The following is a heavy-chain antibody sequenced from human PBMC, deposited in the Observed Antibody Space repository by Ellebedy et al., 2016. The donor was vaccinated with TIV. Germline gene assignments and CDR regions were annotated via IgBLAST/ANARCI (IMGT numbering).Heavy chain of an antibody. V-gene: IGHV1-69*04. CDR2: IIPILGIA. CDR1: GGTFSSYA. CDR3: ARDTTPLGYCSSTSCPGGYYYGMDV. D-gene: IGHD2-2*01. Sequence: AASVKVSCKASGGTFSSYAISWVRQAPGQGLEWMGRIIPILGIANYAQKFQGRVTITADKSTSTAYMELSSLRSEDTAVYYCARDTTPLGYCSSTSCPGGYYYGMDVWGQGTTVTVSS. J-gene: IGHJ6*02.